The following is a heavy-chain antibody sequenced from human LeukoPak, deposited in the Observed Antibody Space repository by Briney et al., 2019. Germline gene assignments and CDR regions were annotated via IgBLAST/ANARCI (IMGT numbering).Heavy chain of an antibody. D-gene: IGHD2-21*02. CDR2: IWYDGSNK. V-gene: IGHV3-33*01. J-gene: IGHJ4*02. CDR3: ARDGSTVTAPFDY. Sequence: GRSLRLSCAASGFTFSSYGMHWVRQAPGKGQEWVAVIWYDGSNKYYADSVKGRFTISRDNSKNTLYLQMNSLRAEDTAVYYCARDGSTVTAPFDYWGQGTLVTVSS. CDR1: GFTFSSYG.